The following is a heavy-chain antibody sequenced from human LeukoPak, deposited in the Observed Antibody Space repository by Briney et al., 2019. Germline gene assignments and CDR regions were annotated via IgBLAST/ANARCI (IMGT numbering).Heavy chain of an antibody. V-gene: IGHV3-21*01. CDR2: ISSSSSYI. CDR1: GFTFSSYS. Sequence: PGGSLRLSCAASGFTFSSYSMNWVRQAPGKGLEWVSSISSSSSYIYYADSVKGRFTVSRDNSKNTLYLQMNSLRAEDTAVYYCATYSSLNRREFQFWGQGTLLTVSS. J-gene: IGHJ1*01. CDR3: ATYSSLNRREFQF. D-gene: IGHD3-22*01.